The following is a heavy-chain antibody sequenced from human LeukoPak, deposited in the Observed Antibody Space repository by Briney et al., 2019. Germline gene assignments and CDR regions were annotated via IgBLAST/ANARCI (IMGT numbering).Heavy chain of an antibody. CDR1: GFTFSSYA. D-gene: IGHD3-22*01. Sequence: GGSLRLSCAASGFTFSSYAMHWVRQAPGKGLEWVGVISYDGSNKYYADSVKGRFTISRDNSKNTLYLQMNSLRAEDTAVYYCARGPNPGAEYDSSGYYSEYFDYWGQGTLVTVSS. CDR3: ARGPNPGAEYDSSGYYSEYFDY. V-gene: IGHV3-30-3*01. J-gene: IGHJ4*02. CDR2: ISYDGSNK.